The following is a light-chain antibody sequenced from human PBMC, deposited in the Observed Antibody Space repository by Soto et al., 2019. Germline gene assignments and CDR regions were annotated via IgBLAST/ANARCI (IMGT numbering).Light chain of an antibody. CDR1: QTVSSTY. Sequence: DIVLTQTPGTLSLSPGERATLSCRASQTVSSTYLAWYQHKRGQAPRLLIYATSSRATGIPARFSGSGSGTDFTLTISSLEPEDFAVYYCQQRSNWPPTFGQGTRLEI. J-gene: IGKJ5*01. CDR3: QQRSNWPPT. V-gene: IGKV3D-20*02. CDR2: ATS.